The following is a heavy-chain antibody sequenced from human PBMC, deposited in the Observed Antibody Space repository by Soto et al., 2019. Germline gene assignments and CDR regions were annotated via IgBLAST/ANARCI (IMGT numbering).Heavy chain of an antibody. CDR1: GYTFTSYG. V-gene: IGHV1-18*04. D-gene: IGHD2-2*01. CDR3: ARDAVPAAGPNWFDP. CDR2: ISAYNGNT. J-gene: IGHJ5*02. Sequence: ASVKVSCKASGYTFTSYGISWVRQAPGQGLEWMGWISAYNGNTNYAQKLQGRVTMTTDTSTSTAYMELRSLISDDTAVYYCARDAVPAAGPNWFDPWGQGTLVTVSS.